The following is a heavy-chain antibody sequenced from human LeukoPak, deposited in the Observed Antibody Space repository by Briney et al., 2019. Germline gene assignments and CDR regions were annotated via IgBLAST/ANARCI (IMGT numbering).Heavy chain of an antibody. D-gene: IGHD3-3*01. CDR3: ARVRGRFLEWLNWFDP. CDR2: ISAYNGNA. CDR1: GYTFTSYG. J-gene: IGHJ5*02. Sequence: ASVKVSYKASGYTFTSYGISWVRQAPGQGLEWMGWISAYNGNANYAQKLQGRVTMTTDTSTSTAYMELRSLRSDDTAVYYCARVRGRFLEWLNWFDPWGQGTLVTVSS. V-gene: IGHV1-18*01.